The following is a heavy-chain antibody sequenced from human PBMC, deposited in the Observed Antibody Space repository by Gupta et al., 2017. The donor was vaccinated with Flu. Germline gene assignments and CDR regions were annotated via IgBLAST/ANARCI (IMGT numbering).Heavy chain of an antibody. CDR1: SGYS. CDR3: TRVVGDIKGFGMDV. J-gene: IGHJ6*02. V-gene: IGHV3-21*01. D-gene: IGHD3-16*01. CDR2: ISSSSIYI. Sequence: SGYSMNWVRQAPGKGLEWVSSISSSSIYIYYGDSVKGRFTVSRDNAKNSLYLKMNSLRAEDTAVYYCTRVVGDIKGFGMDVCGQGTTVTVS.